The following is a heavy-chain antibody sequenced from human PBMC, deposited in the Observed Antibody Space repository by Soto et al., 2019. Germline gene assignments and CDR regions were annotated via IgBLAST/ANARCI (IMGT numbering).Heavy chain of an antibody. J-gene: IGHJ6*03. CDR1: GGSISSSSYY. V-gene: IGHV4-39*01. Sequence: QLQLQESGPGLVKPSETLSLTCTVSGGSISSSSYYWGWIRQPPGKGLEWIGSIYYSGSTYYNPSLKRQVTISVDTSKNQFSLKLSSVTAADTAVYYCARRRKVVPAAMRYYYYYMDVWGKGTTVTVSS. D-gene: IGHD2-2*01. CDR2: IYYSGST. CDR3: ARRRKVVPAAMRYYYYYMDV.